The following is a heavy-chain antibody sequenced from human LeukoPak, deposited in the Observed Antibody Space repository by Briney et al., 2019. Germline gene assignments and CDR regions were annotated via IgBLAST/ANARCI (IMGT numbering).Heavy chain of an antibody. Sequence: PGGSLRLSCVASGFTFSYYSMNWVRQAPGKGLEWVSYINSISGEIWYADSVKGRFTISRDDAKNSLYLQMDSLRAEDTAVYYCARDHGTVTTIRGFDIWGQGTMVTVSS. CDR3: ARDHGTVTTIRGFDI. CDR2: INSISGEI. D-gene: IGHD4-17*01. J-gene: IGHJ3*02. V-gene: IGHV3-48*01. CDR1: GFTFSYYS.